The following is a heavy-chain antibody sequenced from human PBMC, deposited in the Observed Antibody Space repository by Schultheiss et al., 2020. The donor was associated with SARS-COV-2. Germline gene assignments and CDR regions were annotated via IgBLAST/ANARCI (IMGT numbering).Heavy chain of an antibody. CDR3: AREPRVGPNYGMDV. CDR1: GGTFSSYA. Sequence: KISCKASGGTFSSYAISWVRQAPGQGLEWMGGIIPIFGTANYAQKFQGRVTITADESTSTAYMELSSLRSEDTAVYYCAREPRVGPNYGMDVWGQGTTVTVSS. J-gene: IGHJ6*02. D-gene: IGHD1-26*01. CDR2: IIPIFGTA. V-gene: IGHV1-69*01.